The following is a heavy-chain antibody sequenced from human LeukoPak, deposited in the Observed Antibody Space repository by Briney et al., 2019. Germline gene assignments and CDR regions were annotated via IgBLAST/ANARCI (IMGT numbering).Heavy chain of an antibody. V-gene: IGHV1-69*01. CDR2: IIPMFGTA. Sequence: SVKVSCKASGGTFNNYAISWVRQAPGQGLEWMGGIIPMFGTANYAQKYQGRVTITADESTSTAHIELSSLRSEDTAMYYCALGSRGVMTDWFDPWGQGTLVAVSS. D-gene: IGHD3-10*01. CDR3: ALGSRGVMTDWFDP. CDR1: GGTFNNYA. J-gene: IGHJ5*02.